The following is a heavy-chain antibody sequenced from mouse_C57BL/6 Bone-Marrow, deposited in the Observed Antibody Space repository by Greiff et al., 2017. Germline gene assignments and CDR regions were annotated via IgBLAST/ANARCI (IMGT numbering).Heavy chain of an antibody. Sequence: QVQLQQSGAELARPGASVKMSCKASGYTFTNYTMHWVKQRPGQGLEWIGYINPSSGYTKYNQKFKGKATLTADQSSSTAYMQLSSLTSEDSAVYYCERRGLLRGAGFAYWGQGTLVTVAA. J-gene: IGHJ3*01. CDR2: INPSSGYT. CDR1: GYTFTNYT. V-gene: IGHV1-4*01. CDR3: ERRGLLRGAGFAY.